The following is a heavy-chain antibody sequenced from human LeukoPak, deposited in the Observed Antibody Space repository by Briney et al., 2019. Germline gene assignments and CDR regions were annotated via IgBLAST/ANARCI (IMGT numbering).Heavy chain of an antibody. CDR3: ATVGYCSGGSCRQRPFDY. J-gene: IGHJ4*02. CDR1: GYTFTGYH. D-gene: IGHD2-15*01. V-gene: IGHV1-2*06. CDR2: INPNSGGT. Sequence: ASVKVSCKASGYTFTGYHLHWVRQAPGQGLEWMGRINPNSGGTNYAQKFQGRVTMTRDTSISTAYMELSRLRSDDTAVYYCATVGYCSGGSCRQRPFDYWGQGTLVTVSS.